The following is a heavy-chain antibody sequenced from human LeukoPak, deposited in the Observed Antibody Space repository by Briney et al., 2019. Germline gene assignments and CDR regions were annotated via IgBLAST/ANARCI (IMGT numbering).Heavy chain of an antibody. D-gene: IGHD2-2*01. CDR3: ARAIVVVPAAMLAFDI. V-gene: IGHV4-30-4*08. CDR1: GGSISSGDYY. CDR2: IYYSGST. Sequence: PSETLSLACTVSGGSISSGDYYRRWLRQPPGKGLEWIGYIYYSGSTYYNPSLKSRVTISVDTSKNQFSLKLSSVSAADTAVYYCARAIVVVPAAMLAFDIWGQGTMVTVSS. J-gene: IGHJ3*02.